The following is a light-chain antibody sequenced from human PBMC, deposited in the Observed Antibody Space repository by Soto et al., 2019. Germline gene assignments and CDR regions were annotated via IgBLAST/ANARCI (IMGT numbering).Light chain of an antibody. CDR1: ERISHS. Sequence: DIVLTQSPATLSLSPGNRVTLSCRANERISHSLAWYHQKPGQAPRILIYDASFRATGIPERFSGSGSGTDFTLSISSLEPEDFAVYYCQLSQQRSSWPPIAFGQGTRLDLK. V-gene: IGKV3-11*01. CDR2: DAS. J-gene: IGKJ5*01. CDR3: QLSQQRSSWPPIA.